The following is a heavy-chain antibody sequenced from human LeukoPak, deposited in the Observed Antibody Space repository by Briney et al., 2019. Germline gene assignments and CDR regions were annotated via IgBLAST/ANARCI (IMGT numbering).Heavy chain of an antibody. V-gene: IGHV3-23*01. CDR2: ISGSGGST. CDR1: GLTFSSYA. J-gene: IGHJ1*01. CDR3: AKEWGVGATFFQH. Sequence: GGPLRLSCAASGLTFSSYAMSWARQAPGKGLEWVSAISGSGGSTYYADSVKGRFTISRDNSKNTLYLQMNSLRAEDTAVYYCAKEWGVGATFFQHWGQGTLVTVSS. D-gene: IGHD1-26*01.